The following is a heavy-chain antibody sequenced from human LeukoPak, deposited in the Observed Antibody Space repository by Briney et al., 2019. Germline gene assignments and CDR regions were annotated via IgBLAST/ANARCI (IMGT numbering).Heavy chain of an antibody. J-gene: IGHJ3*02. V-gene: IGHV3-23*01. D-gene: IGHD1-1*01. CDR2: ISAGGSA. Sequence: GGSLRLSCTASGFSISGHWQTWVRQTPGKGLEWVSAISAGGSAYYADSVKGRFTISRDISRNTLYLQMNSLRAEDTAVYYCAKRTTGTTRAFDIWGQGTMVTVSS. CDR3: AKRTTGTTRAFDI. CDR1: GFSISGHW.